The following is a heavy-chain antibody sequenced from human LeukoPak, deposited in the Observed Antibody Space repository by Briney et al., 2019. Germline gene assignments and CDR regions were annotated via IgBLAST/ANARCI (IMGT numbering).Heavy chain of an antibody. CDR3: TTVVVVAAGYDY. CDR2: IKSKSDGGTT. Sequence: PGGSLRLSCAAAGFTFSNAWMTWVRQAPGKGLEWVGRIKSKSDGGTTDYAAPVKGRFTISRDDSKNTLYLQMNSLKTEDTAVYYCTTVVVVAAGYDYWGQGTLVTVSS. V-gene: IGHV3-15*01. D-gene: IGHD2-2*01. J-gene: IGHJ4*02. CDR1: GFTFSNAW.